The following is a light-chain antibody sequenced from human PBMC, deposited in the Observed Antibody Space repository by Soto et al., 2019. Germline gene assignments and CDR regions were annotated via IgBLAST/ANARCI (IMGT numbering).Light chain of an antibody. CDR1: SGHSSYA. Sequence: QSVLTQSPSASASLGASVKLTCTLSSGHSSYAIAWHQQQPEKGPRYLMKLNSDGSHSQGDGIPDRFSGSSSGAERYLPIARLQFEDEADYYCQTWGTGLLVFGGGTKPTVL. CDR3: QTWGTGLLV. CDR2: LNSDGSH. V-gene: IGLV4-69*01. J-gene: IGLJ3*02.